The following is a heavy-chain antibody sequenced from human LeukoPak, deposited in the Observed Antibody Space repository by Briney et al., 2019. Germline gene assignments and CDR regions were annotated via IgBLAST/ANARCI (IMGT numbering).Heavy chain of an antibody. CDR3: ARSRLGYCSGGSCFSFWFDP. CDR2: ISTSSSYI. CDR1: GFTFSSYS. Sequence: PGGSLRLSCAGSGFTFSSYSMNWVRQAPGKGLEWVSFISTSSSYIYYADSVKGRFTISRDNAKNTLYLQMNSLRAEDTAVYYCARSRLGYCSGGSCFSFWFDPWGQGTLVTVSS. V-gene: IGHV3-21*01. D-gene: IGHD2-15*01. J-gene: IGHJ5*02.